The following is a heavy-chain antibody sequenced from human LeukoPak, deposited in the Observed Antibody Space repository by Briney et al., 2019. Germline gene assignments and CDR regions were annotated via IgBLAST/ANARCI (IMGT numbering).Heavy chain of an antibody. Sequence: PGRSLRLSCAASGFTFSSYGMHWVRQAPGKGLEWVAVISYDGSNKYYADSVKGRFTISRDNSKNTLYLQMNSLRAEDMAVYYCARDRRYYGSGSLGGFDYWGQGTLVTVSS. CDR3: ARDRRYYGSGSLGGFDY. V-gene: IGHV3-30*03. CDR1: GFTFSSYG. CDR2: ISYDGSNK. J-gene: IGHJ4*02. D-gene: IGHD3-10*01.